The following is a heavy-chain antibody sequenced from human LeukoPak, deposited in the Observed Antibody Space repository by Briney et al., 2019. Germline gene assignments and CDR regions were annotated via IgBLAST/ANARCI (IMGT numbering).Heavy chain of an antibody. V-gene: IGHV3-33*01. D-gene: IGHD3-10*01. CDR3: ARDADYYGSGSYYSPWDYYYYGMDV. CDR1: GFTFSSYG. CDR2: IWYDGSNK. Sequence: PGGSLRLSCAASGFTFSSYGMHWVRQAPGKGLEWVAVIWYDGSNKYYADSVKGRFTISRDNAKNSLYLQMNSLRAEDTAVYYCARDADYYGSGSYYSPWDYYYYGMDVWGQGTTVTVSS. J-gene: IGHJ6*02.